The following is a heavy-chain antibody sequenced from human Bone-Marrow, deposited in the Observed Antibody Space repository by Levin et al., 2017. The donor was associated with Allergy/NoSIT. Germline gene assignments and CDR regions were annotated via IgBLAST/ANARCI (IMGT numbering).Heavy chain of an antibody. CDR3: ARDPPHYYESSDFADY. CDR1: GFTFSNYW. J-gene: IGHJ4*02. V-gene: IGHV3-7*01. D-gene: IGHD3-22*01. Sequence: SCAASGFTFSNYWMSWVRQAPGKGLEWVANIKEDGSKKYYVDSVKGRFTISRDNAKNSLYLQMNSLRVEDTAVYYCARDPPHYYESSDFADYWGQGTLVTVSS. CDR2: IKEDGSKK.